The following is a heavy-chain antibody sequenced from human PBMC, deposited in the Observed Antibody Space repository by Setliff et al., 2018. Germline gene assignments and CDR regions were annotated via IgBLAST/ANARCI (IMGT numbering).Heavy chain of an antibody. CDR1: GASFSDYY. J-gene: IGHJ3*01. D-gene: IGHD3-22*01. Sequence: PSETLSLTCTVYGASFSDYYWGWIRQPPGKGLEWIAEINHSGSTNYNPSLKSRVTISVDTSKNQFALKLTSATAADTAVYYCARDPHYDPTYSPPGHAFDFWGQGIMVTVSS. CDR2: INHSGST. CDR3: ARDPHYDPTYSPPGHAFDF. V-gene: IGHV4-34*01.